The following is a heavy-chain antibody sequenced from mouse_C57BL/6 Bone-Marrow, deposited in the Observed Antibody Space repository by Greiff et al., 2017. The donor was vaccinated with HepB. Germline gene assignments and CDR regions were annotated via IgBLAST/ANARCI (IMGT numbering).Heavy chain of an antibody. CDR2: IEPSDSYT. CDR3: ALRTTPRDYYAMDY. V-gene: IGHV1-50*01. J-gene: IGHJ4*01. D-gene: IGHD1-1*01. Sequence: QVQLQQPGAELVKPGASVKLSCKASGYTFTSYWMQWVKQRPGQGLEWIGEIEPSDSYTNYTQKFKGKATLTVDTSSSTAYMQLSSLTSEDSAVYDWALRTTPRDYYAMDYWGQGTSVTVAS. CDR1: GYTFTSYW.